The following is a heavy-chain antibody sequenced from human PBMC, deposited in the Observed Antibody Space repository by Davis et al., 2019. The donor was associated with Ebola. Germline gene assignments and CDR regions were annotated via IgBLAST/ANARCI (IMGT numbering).Heavy chain of an antibody. CDR1: GYTFSYYW. J-gene: IGHJ6*02. CDR2: ITDYGRST. Sequence: GESLKISCAGSGYTFSYYWMHWVRLRPGKGLEWVSHITDYGRSTKYAESVKGRFTISRDNAKGTLYLQMSNLRAEDTAVYYCARENYHGMDLWGQGTTVTVSS. V-gene: IGHV3-74*01. CDR3: ARENYHGMDL.